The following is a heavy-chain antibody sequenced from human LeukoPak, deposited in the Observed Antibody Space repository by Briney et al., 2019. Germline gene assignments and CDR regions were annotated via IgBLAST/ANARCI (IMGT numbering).Heavy chain of an antibody. V-gene: IGHV3-48*01. CDR2: ISISSSTI. CDR1: GFTFSTFS. J-gene: IGHJ4*02. Sequence: AGGSLRLSCAASGFTFSTFSMNWVRQAPGKGLEWVSYISISSSTIYYADSVKGRFTISRDNAKNSLYLQMNSLRAEDTAVYYCAREPLDYWGQGILVTVSS. CDR3: AREPLDY.